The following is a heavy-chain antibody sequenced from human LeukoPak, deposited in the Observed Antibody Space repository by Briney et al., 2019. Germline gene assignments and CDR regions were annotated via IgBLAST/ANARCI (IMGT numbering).Heavy chain of an antibody. Sequence: SQTPSLTCAISGDSVSSNSAAWNWIRQCPSRGLEWLGRTYYRSKWYNNYAVSVKSRITINPDTSKNQFSLQLNSVTPEDTAVYYCAKGDQNYDYWGQGTLVTISS. J-gene: IGHJ4*02. CDR3: AKGDQNYDY. V-gene: IGHV6-1*01. CDR2: TYYRSKWYN. D-gene: IGHD3-16*01. CDR1: GDSVSSNSAA.